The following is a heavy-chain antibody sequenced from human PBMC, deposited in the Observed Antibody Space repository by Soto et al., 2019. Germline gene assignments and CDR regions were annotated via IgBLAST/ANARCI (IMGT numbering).Heavy chain of an antibody. V-gene: IGHV3-23*01. CDR1: GFTFSNFA. Sequence: EVQVLESGGGSVQPGGSLRLSCAASGFTFSNFAMSWVRHVPGKGLEWVSEISGSTGSTYYADSVKGRFIISRDNSKNTLHLQINSLRAEDTAVYYCAKDTSSSPYYMDVWGKGTTVTVSS. CDR3: AKDTSSSPYYMDV. J-gene: IGHJ6*03. D-gene: IGHD2-2*01. CDR2: ISGSTGST.